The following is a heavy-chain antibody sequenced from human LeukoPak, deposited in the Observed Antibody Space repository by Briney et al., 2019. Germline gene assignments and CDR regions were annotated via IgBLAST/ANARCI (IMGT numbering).Heavy chain of an antibody. CDR1: GFTFDDYT. Sequence: GGSLRLSCAASGFTFDDYTMHWVRQAPGKGLEWVSLISWDGGSTYYADSVKGRFTISRDNSKNSLYLQMNSLRTEGTALYYCAKDAVEMATITGFDYWGQGTLVTVSS. CDR3: AKDAVEMATITGFDY. CDR2: ISWDGGST. D-gene: IGHD5-24*01. J-gene: IGHJ4*02. V-gene: IGHV3-43*01.